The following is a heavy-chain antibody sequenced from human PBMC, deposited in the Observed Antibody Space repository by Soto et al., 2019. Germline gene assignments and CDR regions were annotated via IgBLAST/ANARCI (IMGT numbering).Heavy chain of an antibody. CDR2: INPNSGGT. Sequence: ASVKVSCKASGYTFTGYYMHWVRQAPGQGLEWMGWINPNSGGTNYAQKFQGRVTMTRDTSISTAYMELSRLRSDDTAVYYCARAVGVIENWFDPWGQGTLVPSPQ. D-gene: IGHD3-16*01. CDR1: GYTFTGYY. V-gene: IGHV1-2*02. J-gene: IGHJ5*02. CDR3: ARAVGVIENWFDP.